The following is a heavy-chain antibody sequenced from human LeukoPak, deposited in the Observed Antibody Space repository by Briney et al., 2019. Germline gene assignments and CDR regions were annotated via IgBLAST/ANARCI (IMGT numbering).Heavy chain of an antibody. CDR3: AKLLLEDSGFDYNWFDP. V-gene: IGHV3-23*01. CDR2: ISGGGGST. D-gene: IGHD5-12*01. Sequence: GGSLRLSCAASGFTFSSYAMNWVRQAPGGVLEWVSVISGGGGSTYYADSVMGRFTISRDNSKNTLYLQMNSLRVEDTAVYYCAKLLLEDSGFDYNWFDPWGQGTLVTVSS. CDR1: GFTFSSYA. J-gene: IGHJ5*02.